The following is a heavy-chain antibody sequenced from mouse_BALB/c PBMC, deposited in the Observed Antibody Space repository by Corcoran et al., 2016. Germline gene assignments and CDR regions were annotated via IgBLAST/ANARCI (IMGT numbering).Heavy chain of an antibody. V-gene: IGHV9-3-1*01. Sequence: QIQLVQSGPEQKNPGETVKISCKASGSTFSNSGMNWVKQAPGKGLKWTGWINTYTGEPTYADDFKGRFAFSLETSASTAYLQINNLKNEDTATYFCARRTTAHYYAMDYWGQGPSVTVSS. CDR1: GSTFSNSG. CDR3: ARRTTAHYYAMDY. D-gene: IGHD1-2*01. J-gene: IGHJ4*01. CDR2: INTYTGEP.